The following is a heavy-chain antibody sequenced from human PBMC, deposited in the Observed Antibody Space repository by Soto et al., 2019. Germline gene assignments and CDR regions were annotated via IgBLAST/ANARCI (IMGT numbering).Heavy chain of an antibody. Sequence: QVQVVESGGGVVQPGRSLRLSCAASGFTFSTYGMHWVRQAPGKGLEWVALVWSDGSKKYYADSVKGRFTISRDNSKDTLHLQMNSLRAEDTAVYYCVRVFDTYYFDLWGQGTLVTFST. CDR2: VWSDGSKK. D-gene: IGHD3-9*01. CDR3: VRVFDTYYFDL. J-gene: IGHJ4*02. V-gene: IGHV3-33*01. CDR1: GFTFSTYG.